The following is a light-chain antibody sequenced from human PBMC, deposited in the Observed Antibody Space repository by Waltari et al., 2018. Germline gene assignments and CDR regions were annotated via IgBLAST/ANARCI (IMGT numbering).Light chain of an antibody. V-gene: IGKV4-1*01. Sequence: DIVMTQSPDSLAVSLGERATINCQSTQSVLYSSNNKNYLLWYQHKPGQPPKLLIYWASTRESGVPDRFSGSGSGTDFTLTISSLQAEDVAVYYCQQYYSTPWTFGQGTKVEIK. CDR1: QSVLYSSNNKNY. J-gene: IGKJ1*01. CDR3: QQYYSTPWT. CDR2: WAS.